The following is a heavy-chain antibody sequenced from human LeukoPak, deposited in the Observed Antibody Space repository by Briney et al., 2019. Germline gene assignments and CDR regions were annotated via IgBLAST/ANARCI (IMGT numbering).Heavy chain of an antibody. Sequence: ASVTVSCKASGYTFTSYAMHWVRQAPGQRLEWMGWINAGNGNTKYSQKFQGRVTIARDTSASTAYMELSSLRSEDTAVYYCARVGYYGSGSYYNDYGMDVWGQGTTVTVSS. D-gene: IGHD3-10*01. V-gene: IGHV1-3*01. CDR3: ARVGYYGSGSYYNDYGMDV. CDR2: INAGNGNT. CDR1: GYTFTSYA. J-gene: IGHJ6*02.